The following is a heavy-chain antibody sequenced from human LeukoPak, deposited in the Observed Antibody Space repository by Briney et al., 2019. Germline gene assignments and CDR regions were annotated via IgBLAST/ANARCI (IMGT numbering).Heavy chain of an antibody. CDR1: GFTFSSYS. D-gene: IGHD2/OR15-2a*01. V-gene: IGHV3-21*01. Sequence: GGSLRLSCAASGFTFSSYSMNWVRQAPGKGLEWVSSISSRSSYIYYADSVKGRFTISRDNAKNSLYLQMNSLRAEDTAVYYCARSESMYYMDVWGKGTTVTVSS. J-gene: IGHJ6*03. CDR2: ISSRSSYI. CDR3: ARSESMYYMDV.